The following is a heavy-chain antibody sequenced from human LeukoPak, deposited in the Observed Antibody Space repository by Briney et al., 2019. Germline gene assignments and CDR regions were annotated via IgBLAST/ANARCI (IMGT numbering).Heavy chain of an antibody. V-gene: IGHV4-4*07. CDR2: IYTSGSI. CDR3: VRESKTYDGSGYYHDY. D-gene: IGHD3-22*01. Sequence: AETLSLTCSVSGGSIRNYFWSWIRQPAGKGLEWIGRIYTSGSIDYTPSLRSRVTMSVDTSRNQFSLKLTSVTAADTAVYYCVRESKTYDGSGYYHDYWGQGTLVTVSS. CDR1: GGSIRNYF. J-gene: IGHJ4*02.